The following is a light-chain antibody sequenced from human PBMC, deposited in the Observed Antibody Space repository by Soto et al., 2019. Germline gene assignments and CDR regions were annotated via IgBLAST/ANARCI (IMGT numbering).Light chain of an antibody. V-gene: IGKV3-15*01. J-gene: IGKJ1*01. Sequence: EIVMTQSPATPSVSPGERATLSCRASQSVSSNLAWYQQKPGQAPRLLIYGASTRATGIPARFSGSGSGTEFTLTISSLQSVDFAVYYCQQYNNWPPGTFGQGTKVEIK. CDR2: GAS. CDR3: QQYNNWPPGT. CDR1: QSVSSN.